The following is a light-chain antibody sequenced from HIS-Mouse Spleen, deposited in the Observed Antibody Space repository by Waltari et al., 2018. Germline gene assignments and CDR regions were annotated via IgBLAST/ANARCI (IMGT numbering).Light chain of an antibody. CDR3: QAWDSSYSV. CDR2: QDS. CDR1: KLGDKY. J-gene: IGLJ2*01. V-gene: IGLV3-1*01. Sequence: SYELTQPPSVSVSPGQTASITCSGDKLGDKYACWYQHKPGQSPVLVISQDSKRPSGSPERLSGANSGNTATLTISGTQAMDEADYYCQAWDSSYSVFGGGTKLTVL.